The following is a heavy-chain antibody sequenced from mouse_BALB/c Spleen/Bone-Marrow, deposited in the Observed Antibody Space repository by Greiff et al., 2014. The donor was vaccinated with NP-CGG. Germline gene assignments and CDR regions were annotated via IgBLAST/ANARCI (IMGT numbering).Heavy chain of an antibody. J-gene: IGHJ3*01. CDR1: GYTFTNHW. D-gene: IGHD4-1*01. Sequence: EVQLVESGTVLARPGASLRMSCKASGYTFTNHWINWIKQRPGQGLEWIGAIYPGNNDAKYTQKFKAKAKLTAVTSTSTADMELSSLTNEDSAVYYCARNWDWVFAYWGQGTLVTVSA. V-gene: IGHV1-5*01. CDR3: ARNWDWVFAY. CDR2: IYPGNNDA.